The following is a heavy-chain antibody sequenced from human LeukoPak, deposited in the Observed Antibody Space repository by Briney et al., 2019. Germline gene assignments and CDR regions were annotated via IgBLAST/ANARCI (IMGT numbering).Heavy chain of an antibody. D-gene: IGHD6-13*01. Sequence: GGSLRLSCAASGLTFSSYAMSWVRQAPGKGLEWVSATSGSGGSTYYADSVKGRFTISKDNSKNTLYLQMNSLRAEDTAVYYCAKEPTAAGYNWFDPWGQGTLVTVSS. J-gene: IGHJ5*02. CDR3: AKEPTAAGYNWFDP. CDR1: GLTFSSYA. V-gene: IGHV3-23*01. CDR2: TSGSGGST.